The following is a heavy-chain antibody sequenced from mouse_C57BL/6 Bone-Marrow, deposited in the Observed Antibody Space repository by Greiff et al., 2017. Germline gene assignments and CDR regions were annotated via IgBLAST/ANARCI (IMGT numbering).Heavy chain of an antibody. D-gene: IGHD2-5*01. CDR1: GYTFTSYW. Sequence: QFQLQQPGAELVKPGASVKLSCKASGYTFTSYWMHWVKQRPGQGLEWIGMIHPNSGSTNYNEKFKSKATLTVDKSSSTAYMQLSSLTSEDSAVYYCAIPLYYSNYWFAYWGQGTLVTVSA. V-gene: IGHV1-64*01. CDR2: IHPNSGST. J-gene: IGHJ3*01. CDR3: AIPLYYSNYWFAY.